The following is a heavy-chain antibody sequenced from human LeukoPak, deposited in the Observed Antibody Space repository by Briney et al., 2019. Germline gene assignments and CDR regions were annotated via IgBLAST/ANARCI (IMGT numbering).Heavy chain of an antibody. CDR2: INQDASEI. CDR3: ATDRDNGDWQKRFDY. D-gene: IGHD2-21*02. V-gene: IGHV3-7*01. CDR1: GFTFSTYW. J-gene: IGHJ4*02. Sequence: PGGSLRLSCAASGFTFSTYWMNWYRQAPGKGLEWVGNINQDASEINYVDSVRGRFTISRDNAKNSLHLQMNSLRAEDTAVYYCATDRDNGDWQKRFDYWGQGTLVTVSS.